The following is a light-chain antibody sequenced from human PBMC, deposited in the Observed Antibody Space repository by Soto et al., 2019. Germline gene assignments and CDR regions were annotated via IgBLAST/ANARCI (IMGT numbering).Light chain of an antibody. V-gene: IGKV1-39*01. Sequence: DIQMTQSPSSLSASVGDRVTITCRASQSIANYLNWYQQKPGKAPNLLIYATSSLQSGVPSRFSGSGSGTEFTLTISRLQPEDFAIYYCQQTYSTPFTFGPGTKVDIK. J-gene: IGKJ3*01. CDR3: QQTYSTPFT. CDR2: ATS. CDR1: QSIANY.